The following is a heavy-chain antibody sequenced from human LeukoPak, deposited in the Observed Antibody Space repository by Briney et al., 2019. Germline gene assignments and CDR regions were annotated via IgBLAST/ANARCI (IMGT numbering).Heavy chain of an antibody. CDR2: IYYSGST. V-gene: IGHV4-39*01. D-gene: IGHD2-2*01. CDR3: ARRRARIVVVPAAIGGWFDP. Sequence: SETLSLTCTVSGGSISSSSYYWGWIRQPPGKGLEWIGSIYYSGSTYYNPSLKSRVTISVDTSKNQFSLKLSSVTAADTAVYYCARRRARIVVVPAAIGGWFDPWGQGTLVTVSS. J-gene: IGHJ5*02. CDR1: GGSISSSSYY.